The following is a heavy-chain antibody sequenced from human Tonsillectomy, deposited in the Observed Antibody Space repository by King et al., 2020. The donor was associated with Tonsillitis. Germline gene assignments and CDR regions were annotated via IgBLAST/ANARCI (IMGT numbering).Heavy chain of an antibody. CDR1: GGSFSDYY. Sequence: QVQLQQWGAGLLKPSEPLSLTCGVYGGSFSDYYWNWIRQPPGKGLEWIGEVTHDGSTHYNPSLKSRVTISKDTSKNQFSLKLSSVTAADAALYYCARGCSSSNCYDAFDIWGQGTLVTISS. J-gene: IGHJ3*02. D-gene: IGHD2-2*01. CDR3: ARGCSSSNCYDAFDI. V-gene: IGHV4-34*01. CDR2: VTHDGST.